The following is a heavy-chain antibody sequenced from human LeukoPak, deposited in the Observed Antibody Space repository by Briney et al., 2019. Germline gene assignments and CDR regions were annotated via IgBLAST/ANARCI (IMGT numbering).Heavy chain of an antibody. D-gene: IGHD1-1*01. CDR3: ARAGELDYYFDY. CDR2: IYHSGST. CDR1: GGSISSGGYS. Sequence: PSETLSLTCAVSGGSISSGGYSWSWIRQPPGKGQEWIGYIYHSGSTYYNPSLKSRVTISVDRSKNQFSLKLSSVTAADTAVYYCARAGELDYYFDYWGQGTLVTVSS. J-gene: IGHJ4*02. V-gene: IGHV4-30-2*01.